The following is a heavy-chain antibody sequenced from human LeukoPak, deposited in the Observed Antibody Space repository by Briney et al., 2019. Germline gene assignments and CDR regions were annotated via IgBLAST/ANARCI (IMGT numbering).Heavy chain of an antibody. CDR3: AKERQWQLLILDS. J-gene: IGHJ4*02. CDR1: GFTFSSYG. V-gene: IGHV3-30*02. D-gene: IGHD1-26*01. Sequence: GGSLRLSCAASGFTFSSYGMHWVRQAPGKGLEWVAFIRYDGSNKYYADSVKGRFTISRDNSKNTLYLQMNSLRAEDTAVYYCAKERQWQLLILDSWGQGTLVTVSS. CDR2: IRYDGSNK.